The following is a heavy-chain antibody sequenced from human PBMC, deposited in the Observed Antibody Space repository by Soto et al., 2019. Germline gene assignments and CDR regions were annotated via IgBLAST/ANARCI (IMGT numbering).Heavy chain of an antibody. V-gene: IGHV1-2*04. CDR3: ARVYSSGWYKLGRDAFDI. Sequence: GPVKVSCKASGYTFTGYYMHWVRQAPGQGLEWMGWINPNSGGTNYAQKFQGWVTMTRDTSISTAYMELSRLRSDDTAVYYCARVYSSGWYKLGRDAFDIWGQGTMVTVSS. CDR2: INPNSGGT. J-gene: IGHJ3*02. D-gene: IGHD6-19*01. CDR1: GYTFTGYY.